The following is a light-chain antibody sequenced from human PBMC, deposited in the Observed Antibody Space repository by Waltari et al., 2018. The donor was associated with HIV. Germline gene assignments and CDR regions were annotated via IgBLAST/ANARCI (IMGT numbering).Light chain of an antibody. CDR3: QSWDSYNAV. V-gene: IGLV3-1*01. Sequence: SYELTQPPSVSVSPGQTASISCSGDNLKNKNVCWYQQRPGQSPVLVIYQNLKRPSGIRERFSGSKSWNSATLTISGTQATDEADYYCQSWDSYNAVVGGGTKLTVL. CDR1: NLKNKN. J-gene: IGLJ2*01. CDR2: QNL.